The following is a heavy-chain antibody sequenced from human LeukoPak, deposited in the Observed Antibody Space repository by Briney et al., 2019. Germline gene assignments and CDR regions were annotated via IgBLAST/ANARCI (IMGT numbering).Heavy chain of an antibody. J-gene: IGHJ4*02. CDR3: ARLRVSGSYLYYFDY. V-gene: IGHV4-4*09. CDR1: IGSISSYH. D-gene: IGHD1-26*01. CDR2: ILTSGTT. Sequence: PPETLSLTCTVSIGSISSYHWSGVRQTPRKRLECIGYILTSGTTNYNPSLKSRLTISVDTSKHQFTLKLSSVTAADTAVYYCARLRVSGSYLYYFDYWGQGTLVTVSS.